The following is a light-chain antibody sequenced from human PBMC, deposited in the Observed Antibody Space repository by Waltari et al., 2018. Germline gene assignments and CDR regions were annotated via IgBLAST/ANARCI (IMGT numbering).Light chain of an antibody. Sequence: QSALTQPASVSGSPGQSITISCTGASSDVGSYNLVSWYQQYPGKAPKLMIYEVSKRPSRVSNRFSGSKSGTTASLTISGLQAEDEADYYCCSYAGSSNVVFGGGTKLTVL. V-gene: IGLV2-23*02. CDR2: EVS. J-gene: IGLJ2*01. CDR1: SSDVGSYNL. CDR3: CSYAGSSNVV.